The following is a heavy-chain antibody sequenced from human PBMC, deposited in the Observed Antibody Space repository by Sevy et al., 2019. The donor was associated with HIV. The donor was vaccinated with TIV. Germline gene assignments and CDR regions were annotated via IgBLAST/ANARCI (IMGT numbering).Heavy chain of an antibody. Sequence: SETLSLTCAVYGGSFSGYYWSWIRQPPGKGLEWIGEINHSGSTNYNPSLKSRVTISVDTSKNQFSLKLSSVTAADTAVYYCARSGIAVAGSLMYYYYGMDVWGQGTTVTVSS. CDR3: ARSGIAVAGSLMYYYYGMDV. J-gene: IGHJ6*02. D-gene: IGHD6-19*01. CDR2: INHSGST. CDR1: GGSFSGYY. V-gene: IGHV4-34*01.